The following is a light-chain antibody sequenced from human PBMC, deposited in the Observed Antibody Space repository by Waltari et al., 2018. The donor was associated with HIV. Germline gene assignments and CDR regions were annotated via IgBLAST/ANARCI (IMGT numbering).Light chain of an antibody. Sequence: DIVMTQSPAILTVSPGERVTLSCRASQGVGSNLAWYQQKVGQAPRLLTYGAAIRAAAIPVRFSGSRSGTDFTLTIDSLQSEDFATYYCQQYNIRPRGNTFGQGTKLQIK. CDR1: QGVGSN. V-gene: IGKV3-15*01. CDR3: QQYNIRPRGNT. CDR2: GAA. J-gene: IGKJ2*01.